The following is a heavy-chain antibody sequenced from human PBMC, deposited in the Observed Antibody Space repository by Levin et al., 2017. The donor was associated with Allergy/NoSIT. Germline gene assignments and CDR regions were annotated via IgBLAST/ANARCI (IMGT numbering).Heavy chain of an antibody. CDR2: IYYSGST. CDR3: ARDSKHYYGSGSYGPYYYYMDV. D-gene: IGHD3-10*01. CDR1: GGSISSGGYY. V-gene: IGHV4-31*03. Sequence: SQTLSLTCTVSGGSISSGGYYWSWIRQHPGKGLEWMGYIYYSGSTYYNPSLESRVSISVDTSKNQFSLDLSSVTAADTAVYYCARDSKHYYGSGSYGPYYYYMDVWGKGTAVTVSS. J-gene: IGHJ6*03.